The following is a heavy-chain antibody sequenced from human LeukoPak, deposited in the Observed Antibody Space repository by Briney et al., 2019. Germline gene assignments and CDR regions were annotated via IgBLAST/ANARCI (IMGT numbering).Heavy chain of an antibody. CDR2: IYHSGST. Sequence: SETLSLTCAVYGGSFSGYSWSWIRQPPGKGLEWIGYIYHSGSTYYNPSLKSRVTISVDRSKNQFSLKLSSVTAADTAVYYCARGPNLDYWGQGTLVTVSS. CDR3: ARGPNLDY. J-gene: IGHJ4*02. CDR1: GGSFSGYS. V-gene: IGHV4-30-2*01.